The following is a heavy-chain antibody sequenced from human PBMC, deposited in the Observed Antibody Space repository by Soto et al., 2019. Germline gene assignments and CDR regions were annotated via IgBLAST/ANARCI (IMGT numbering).Heavy chain of an antibody. D-gene: IGHD2-2*01. J-gene: IGHJ6*03. CDR2: IVVGRCNT. V-gene: IGHV1-58*01. CDR1: GFTFSNSA. Sequence: QMQLVQSGPEVRKPGTSVKVSCKSVGFTFSNSALQWLRQARGQQLEWIGCIVVGRCNTNYAHKFQERVTITRDMSTSTAYMEMNSLTFDDTAVYYCAARGSSDHYMDVWGKGTTVTVSS. CDR3: AARGSSDHYMDV.